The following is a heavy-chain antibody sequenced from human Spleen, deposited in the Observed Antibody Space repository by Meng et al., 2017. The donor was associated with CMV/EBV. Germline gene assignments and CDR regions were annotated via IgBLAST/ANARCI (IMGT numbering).Heavy chain of an antibody. CDR3: SRRQWRGAYVDY. D-gene: IGHD1-26*01. J-gene: IGHJ4*02. CDR1: GGSISSSSYY. V-gene: IGHV4-39*01. CDR2: IYYSGST. Sequence: SETLSLTCTVSGGSISSSSYYWGWIRQPPGKGLEWIGSIYYSGSTYYNPSLKSRVTISVDTSKNQFSLRLSSVSAADTAVYYCSRRQWRGAYVDYWGRGTLVTVS.